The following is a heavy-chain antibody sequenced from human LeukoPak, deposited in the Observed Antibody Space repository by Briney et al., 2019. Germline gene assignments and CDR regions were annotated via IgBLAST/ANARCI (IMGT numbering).Heavy chain of an antibody. CDR2: ISGDGVSP. CDR1: GFTFSSYA. Sequence: GGSLRLSCAASGFTFSSYAMGWVRQAPGKGLECVSAISGDGVSPYYADSVRGRFTISRDNSKNTLYLQMNSLRVEDTAVYFCARDPGAFPYFFDCWGQGTLVTVSS. D-gene: IGHD4/OR15-4a*01. CDR3: ARDPGAFPYFFDC. V-gene: IGHV3-23*01. J-gene: IGHJ4*02.